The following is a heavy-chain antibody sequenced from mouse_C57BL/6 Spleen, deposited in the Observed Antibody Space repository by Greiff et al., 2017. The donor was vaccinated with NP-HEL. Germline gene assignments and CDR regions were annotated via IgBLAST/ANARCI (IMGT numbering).Heavy chain of an antibody. J-gene: IGHJ4*01. CDR1: GYTFTDYE. CDR2: IDPETGGT. Sequence: QVQLQQSGAELVRPGASVTLSCKASGYTFTDYEMHWVKQTPVHGLAWIGAIDPETGGTAYNQKFKGKAILTADKSSSTAYMELRSLTAEDSAVYYCTRWGGYGNYVDYAMDYGGQGTSVTVSS. V-gene: IGHV1-15*01. D-gene: IGHD2-1*01. CDR3: TRWGGYGNYVDYAMDY.